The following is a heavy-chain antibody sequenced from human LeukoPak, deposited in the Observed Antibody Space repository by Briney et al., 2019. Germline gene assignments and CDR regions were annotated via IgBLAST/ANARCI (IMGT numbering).Heavy chain of an antibody. CDR1: GFTFSTYE. D-gene: IGHD6-13*01. CDR3: ARPKLSIAAAGNWFDP. CDR2: INHSGST. J-gene: IGHJ5*02. V-gene: IGHV4-34*01. Sequence: GSLRLSSATSGFTFSTYEMNWVRQAPGKGLEWIGEINHSGSTNYNPSLKSRVTISVDTSKNQFSLKLSSVTAADTAVYYCARPKLSIAAAGNWFDPWGQGTLVTVSS.